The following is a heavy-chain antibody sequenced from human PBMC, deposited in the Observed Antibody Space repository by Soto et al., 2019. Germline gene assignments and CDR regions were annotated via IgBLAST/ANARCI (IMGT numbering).Heavy chain of an antibody. J-gene: IGHJ3*02. D-gene: IGHD3-16*01. CDR2: IYDSGST. V-gene: IGHV4-59*01. Sequence: QVQLQESGPGLVRPSETLSLTCIVSGASISSYYWSLIRQPPGKGLEWIGYIYDSGSTEYNPSLKSRVTISTYTSKNQFSLKLNSVTAADTAVYYCAREGLRKGRVFDIWGQGTMVTVSS. CDR3: AREGLRKGRVFDI. CDR1: GASISSYY.